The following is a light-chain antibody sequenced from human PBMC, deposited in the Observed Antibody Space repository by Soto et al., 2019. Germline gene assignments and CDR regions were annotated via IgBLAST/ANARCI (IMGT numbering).Light chain of an antibody. CDR1: NSNIGRNT. CDR3: ATWDDRLYGRL. CDR2: NNS. Sequence: QSVLTQPPSASGTPGQRVTISCSGSNSNIGRNTVNWYQQLPGMAPKLLIYNNSQRPSGVPDRFSGSKSGTSASLAISGLRSEDEADYYCATWDDRLYGRLFGGGTKVTVL. J-gene: IGLJ3*02. V-gene: IGLV1-44*01.